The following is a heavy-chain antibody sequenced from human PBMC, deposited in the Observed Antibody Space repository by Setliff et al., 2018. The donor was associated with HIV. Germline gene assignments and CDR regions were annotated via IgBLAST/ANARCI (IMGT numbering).Heavy chain of an antibody. J-gene: IGHJ4*02. CDR1: GDSVSSRSYY. D-gene: IGHD1-1*01. Sequence: PSETLSLTCTVSGDSVSSRSYYWSWIRQPPGKVLEWIGYIYYSGSTNYNPSLKSRVTISVDTSKNHFSLKLRSVTAADTAVYYCAQLGMVDDFDYWGQGTLVTVSS. CDR3: AQLGMVDDFDY. V-gene: IGHV4-61*03. CDR2: IYYSGST.